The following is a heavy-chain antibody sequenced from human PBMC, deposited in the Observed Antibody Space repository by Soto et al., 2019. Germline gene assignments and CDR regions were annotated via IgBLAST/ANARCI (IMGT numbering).Heavy chain of an antibody. Sequence: QVQLQESGPGLVKPSGTLSLTCAVSGGSISSSNLWTWGRQPPGNGLEWSGEIYHGGSTNYNPSLKSRVTISVDKSKNQFSLRLSSVTAADTAVYYCARSPRSIAAGGIDYWGQGILVTVSS. D-gene: IGHD6-13*01. V-gene: IGHV4-4*02. CDR2: IYHGGST. J-gene: IGHJ4*02. CDR1: GGSISSSNL. CDR3: ARSPRSIAAGGIDY.